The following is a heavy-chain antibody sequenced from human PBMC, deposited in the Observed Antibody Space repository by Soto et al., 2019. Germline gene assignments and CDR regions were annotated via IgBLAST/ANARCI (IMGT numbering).Heavy chain of an antibody. CDR2: INAGNGNT. V-gene: IGHV1-3*01. CDR1: GYTFTSYA. D-gene: IGHD3-10*01. J-gene: IGHJ4*02. CDR3: VHSSRISMVRGVTIFFDF. Sequence: ASVKVSCKASGYTFTSYAMHWVRQAPGQRLEWMGWINAGNGNTKYSQKFQGRVTITRDTSASTAYMELSSLRSVDTATYFCVHSSRISMVRGVTIFFDFWGQGTPVTVSS.